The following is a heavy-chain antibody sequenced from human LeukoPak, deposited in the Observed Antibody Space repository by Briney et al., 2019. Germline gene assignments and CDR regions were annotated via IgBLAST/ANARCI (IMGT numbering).Heavy chain of an antibody. J-gene: IGHJ4*02. CDR1: GFTFNNAW. CDR3: TSRVVTTNDY. CDR2: IKTKTEGVTT. Sequence: PGGSLRLSCAASGFTFNNAWMNWVRQAPGKGLEWVGRIKTKTEGVTTDYPAPVKGRCTVSRDDSKSTLYLQMNSLKTEDTAVYYCTSRVVTTNDYWGQGTLVTVSS. D-gene: IGHD2-21*02. V-gene: IGHV3-15*01.